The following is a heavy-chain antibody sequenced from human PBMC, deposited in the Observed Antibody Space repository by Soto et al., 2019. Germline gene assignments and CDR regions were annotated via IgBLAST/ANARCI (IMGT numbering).Heavy chain of an antibody. D-gene: IGHD3-16*01. V-gene: IGHV3-23*01. Sequence: GWSLRLSFAASGFTFSDSAMSCVRQAPGKGLEWVSGISGRGGGTTYYPDSVKGRFTISSDNSKNTLYLQMNSLRAEDTAVYYCAKLGVIGEFLSYWRQGTLVTVSA. CDR2: ISGRGGGTT. CDR1: GFTFSDSA. CDR3: AKLGVIGEFLSY. J-gene: IGHJ4*02.